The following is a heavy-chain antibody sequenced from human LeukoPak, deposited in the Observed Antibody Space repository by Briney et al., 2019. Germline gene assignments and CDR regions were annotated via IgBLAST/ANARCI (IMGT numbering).Heavy chain of an antibody. D-gene: IGHD3-22*01. Sequence: RRSLRLSCAASGFTFTSYGMHWVRQAPGKGLEWVAIISYDGSNKYYADSVQGRFTISRDNSKNTLYLQMNSLRAEDTAVYYCAKHYDTHAFDIWGQGTLVTVSS. J-gene: IGHJ3*02. V-gene: IGHV3-30*18. CDR1: GFTFTSYG. CDR3: AKHYDTHAFDI. CDR2: ISYDGSNK.